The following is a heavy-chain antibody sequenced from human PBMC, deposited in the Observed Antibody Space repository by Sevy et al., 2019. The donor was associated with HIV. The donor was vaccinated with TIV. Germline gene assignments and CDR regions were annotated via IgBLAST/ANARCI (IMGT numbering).Heavy chain of an antibody. V-gene: IGHV4-59*01. CDR2: IYYSGSI. D-gene: IGHD6-13*01. CDR3: GRGGGSWYGGYYYYYYMDV. Sequence: SETLSLTCTVSGGSISSYYWSWIRQPPGKGLEWIGYIYYSGSINYNPSLKSRVTISVDTSKNQFSLKLRSVTAADTAVYYCGRGGGSWYGGYYYYYYMDVWGKGTTVTVSS. CDR1: GGSISSYY. J-gene: IGHJ6*03.